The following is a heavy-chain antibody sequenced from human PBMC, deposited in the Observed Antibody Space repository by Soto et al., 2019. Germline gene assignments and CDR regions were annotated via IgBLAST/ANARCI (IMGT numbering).Heavy chain of an antibody. CDR1: GFTFSSYG. Sequence: GGSLRLSCAASGFTFSSYGMHWVRQAPGKGLEWVAVISDDGSNKYYADSVKGRFTISRDNSKNTLYLQMNSLRAEDTAMYYCAKARSHRIAAAGNWGQGTLVTVSS. CDR3: AKARSHRIAAAGN. D-gene: IGHD6-13*01. J-gene: IGHJ4*02. CDR2: ISDDGSNK. V-gene: IGHV3-30*18.